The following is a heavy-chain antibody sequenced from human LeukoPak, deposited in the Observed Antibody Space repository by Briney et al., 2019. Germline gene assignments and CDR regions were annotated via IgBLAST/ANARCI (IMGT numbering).Heavy chain of an antibody. CDR3: ARRGPYWMIVVPVYAFGI. D-gene: IGHD3-22*01. J-gene: IGHJ3*02. CDR1: GGSISSYY. Sequence: SETLSLTCTVSGGSISSYYASWIRQPAGKGLECIGRIYTSGSTNYNPSLKSRVTMSVDTSKNQFSLKLSSVTAADTAVYYCARRGPYWMIVVPVYAFGIWGQGTMVTVSS. CDR2: IYTSGST. V-gene: IGHV4-4*07.